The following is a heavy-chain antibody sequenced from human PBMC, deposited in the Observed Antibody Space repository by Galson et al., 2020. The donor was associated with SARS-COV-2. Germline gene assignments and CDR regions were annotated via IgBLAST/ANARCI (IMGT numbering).Heavy chain of an antibody. D-gene: IGHD2-2*01. Sequence: SETLSLTCAVYGGSFSGYYWSWIRQSPGKGLEWIGEVNHSGSTNYNPSLKSRITMSVDTSKNQCSLKLSSVTAADTAVYYCAGRGYCTSNNGDGPFDNWGQGTLVTVSS. V-gene: IGHV4-34*01. CDR2: VNHSGST. CDR3: AGRGYCTSNNGDGPFDN. CDR1: GGSFSGYY. J-gene: IGHJ4*02.